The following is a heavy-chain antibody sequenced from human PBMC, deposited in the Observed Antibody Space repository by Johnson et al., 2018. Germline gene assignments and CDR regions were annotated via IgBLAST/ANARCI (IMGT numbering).Heavy chain of an antibody. V-gene: IGHV3-7*01. J-gene: IGHJ3*01. CDR2: MKQDGSDR. Sequence: VQLQESGGGLVQPGGSLTLSCAASGFTFSDHWMSWVRQAPGKGLEWVANMKQDGSDRYYVDSVKGRFTISRDNAKNSLYLQMNSVRAEDTAVYDCARSSYGAFDVWGQGTMVTVAS. CDR3: ARSSYGAFDV. D-gene: IGHD4-17*01. CDR1: GFTFSDHW.